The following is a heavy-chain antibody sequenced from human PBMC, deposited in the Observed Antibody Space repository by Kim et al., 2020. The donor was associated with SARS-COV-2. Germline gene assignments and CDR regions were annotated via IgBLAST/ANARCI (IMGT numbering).Heavy chain of an antibody. V-gene: IGHV5-10-1*01. CDR2: IDPSDSYT. Sequence: GESLKISCKGSGYSFTNYWISWVRQMPGKGLEWMGRIDPSDSYTNYSPSFQGNVTISADKSISTAYLQWHSLEASDTAMYYCARPKGSSGSIDYWGQGTLVTVSS. CDR1: GYSFTNYW. J-gene: IGHJ4*02. D-gene: IGHD3-10*01. CDR3: ARPKGSSGSIDY.